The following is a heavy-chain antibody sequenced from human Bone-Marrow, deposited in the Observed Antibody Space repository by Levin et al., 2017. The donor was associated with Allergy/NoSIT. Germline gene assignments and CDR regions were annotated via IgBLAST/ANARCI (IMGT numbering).Heavy chain of an antibody. CDR2: IFYTGSA. Sequence: SETLSLTCNVSGDSIKNYYWTWIRQPPGKGLEWIGYIFYTGSANYNPSLKSRVSMSVDASNNHFSLKLKSVTAADTAMYYCARLLAEGSSDWYTAFDIWGQGTLVTVSP. J-gene: IGHJ3*02. CDR3: ARLLAEGSSDWYTAFDI. CDR1: GDSIKNYY. V-gene: IGHV4-59*01. D-gene: IGHD6-19*01.